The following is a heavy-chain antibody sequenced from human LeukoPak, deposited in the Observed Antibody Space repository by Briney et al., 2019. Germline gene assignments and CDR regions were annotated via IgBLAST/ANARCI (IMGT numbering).Heavy chain of an antibody. J-gene: IGHJ5*02. V-gene: IGHV4-30-4*08. CDR1: GGSISSGDYY. Sequence: SETLSLTCTVSGGSISSGDYYWSWIRQPPGKGLEWIGYIYYSGSTCYNPSLKSRVTISVDTSKNQFSLKLSSVTAADTAVYYCARETYYYGSGSYPRGGNWFDPWGQGTLVTVSS. CDR2: IYYSGST. CDR3: ARETYYYGSGSYPRGGNWFDP. D-gene: IGHD3-10*01.